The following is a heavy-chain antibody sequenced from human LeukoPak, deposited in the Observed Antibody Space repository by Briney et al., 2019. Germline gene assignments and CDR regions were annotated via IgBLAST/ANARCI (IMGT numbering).Heavy chain of an antibody. V-gene: IGHV1-2*02. D-gene: IGHD6-19*01. Sequence: ASVKVSCKASGYTFTGYYMHWVRQAPGQGLEWMGWINPNSGGTNYAQKFQGRVTMTRDTPISTAYMELSRLRSDDTAVYYCARVWWLDYHFDYWGQGPLDPVSS. CDR1: GYTFTGYY. CDR3: ARVWWLDYHFDY. CDR2: INPNSGGT. J-gene: IGHJ4*02.